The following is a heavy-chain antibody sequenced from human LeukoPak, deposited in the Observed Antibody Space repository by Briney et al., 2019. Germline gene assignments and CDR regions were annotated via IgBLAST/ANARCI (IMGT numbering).Heavy chain of an antibody. CDR2: IYYSGST. Sequence: SETLSLTCTVSGGSISSYYWSWIRQPPGKGLEWIGYIYYSGSTNYNPSLKSRVTISVDTSKNQFSLKLSSVTAADTAVYYCARDRGEPYYGSDAFDIWGQGTMVTVSS. CDR1: GGSISSYY. J-gene: IGHJ3*02. D-gene: IGHD3-10*01. V-gene: IGHV4-59*01. CDR3: ARDRGEPYYGSDAFDI.